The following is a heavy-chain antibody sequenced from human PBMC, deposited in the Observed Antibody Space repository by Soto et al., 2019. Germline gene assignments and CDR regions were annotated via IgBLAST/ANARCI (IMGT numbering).Heavy chain of an antibody. V-gene: IGHV1-8*01. CDR2: MQPSTGRT. Sequence: ASVKVSSKASGYSFTSLDINWVRQTAGQGREWMGWMQPSTGRTGYAQKFQGRVTMTRDTSINTPYIELTTLTSDHSAFYYCARGVSAGVDYWGQGTLVTVSS. CDR1: GYSFTSLD. D-gene: IGHD1-26*01. J-gene: IGHJ4*02. CDR3: ARGVSAGVDY.